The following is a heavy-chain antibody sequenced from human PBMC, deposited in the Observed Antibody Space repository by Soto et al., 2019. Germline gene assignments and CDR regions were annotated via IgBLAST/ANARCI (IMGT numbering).Heavy chain of an antibody. CDR1: GFTFSSFA. J-gene: IGHJ4*02. CDR3: AGHSSAWLSGYFDY. CDR2: ISGSDYNT. Sequence: GSLRLSCAASGFTFSSFAMSWVRQAPGKGLEWVSTISGSDYNTYYADSVKGRFTISRDNSKNTLYLQMNSLRAEDMAVYYYAGHSSAWLSGYFDYWGQGTLVTVSS. V-gene: IGHV3-23*01. D-gene: IGHD6-19*01.